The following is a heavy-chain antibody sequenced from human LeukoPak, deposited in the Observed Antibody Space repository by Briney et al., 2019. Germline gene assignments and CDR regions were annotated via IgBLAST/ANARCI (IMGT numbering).Heavy chain of an antibody. CDR1: GGSISSYY. V-gene: IGHV4-59*01. J-gene: IGHJ6*03. Sequence: SETLSLTCTVSGGSISSYYWSWIRQPPGKGLEWIGYIYYSGSTNYNPSLKSRVTISVDTSKNQFSLKLSSVTAADTAVYYCAREIQGWIAFAIAAAGKGGYYYYYMDVWGKGTTVTVPS. CDR3: AREIQGWIAFAIAAAGKGGYYYYYMDV. D-gene: IGHD6-13*01. CDR2: IYYSGST.